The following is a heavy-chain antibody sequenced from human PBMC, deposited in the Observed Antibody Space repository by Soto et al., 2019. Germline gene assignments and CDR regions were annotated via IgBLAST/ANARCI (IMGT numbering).Heavy chain of an antibody. Sequence: SETLSLTCTVSGGSISSSSYYWGWIRQPPGKGLEWIGSIYYSGSTYYNPSLKSRVTISVDTSKNQFSLKLSSVTAADTAVYYCARLLWFGEFLYYFDYWGQGTLVTVSS. CDR1: GGSISSSSYY. CDR3: ARLLWFGEFLYYFDY. V-gene: IGHV4-39*01. D-gene: IGHD3-10*01. CDR2: IYYSGST. J-gene: IGHJ4*02.